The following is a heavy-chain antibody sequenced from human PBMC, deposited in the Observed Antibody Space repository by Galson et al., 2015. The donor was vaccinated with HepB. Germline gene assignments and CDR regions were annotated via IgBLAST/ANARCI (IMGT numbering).Heavy chain of an antibody. V-gene: IGHV1-69*02. D-gene: IGHD5-18*01. CDR3: ASLGEIGTAMIDY. CDR2: IIPILGIA. CDR1: GGTFSSYT. Sequence: SVKVSCKASGGTFSSYTISWVRQAPGQGLEWMGRIIPILGIANYAQKFQGRVTITADKSTSTAYMELSSLRSEDTAMYYCASLGEIGTAMIDYCGQGTLVTVSS. J-gene: IGHJ4*02.